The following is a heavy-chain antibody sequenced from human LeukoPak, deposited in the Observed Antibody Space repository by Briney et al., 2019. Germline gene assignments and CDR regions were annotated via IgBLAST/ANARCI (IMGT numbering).Heavy chain of an antibody. Sequence: PGGSLRLSCAASGFTFSSYGMHWVRQAPGKGLEWVAVIWYDGSNKYYADSVKGRFAISRDNSKNTLYLQMNSLRAEDTAVYYCANGDLAYCGGDCYSGAFDIWGQGTMVTVSP. V-gene: IGHV3-33*06. D-gene: IGHD2-21*02. CDR1: GFTFSSYG. CDR2: IWYDGSNK. CDR3: ANGDLAYCGGDCYSGAFDI. J-gene: IGHJ3*02.